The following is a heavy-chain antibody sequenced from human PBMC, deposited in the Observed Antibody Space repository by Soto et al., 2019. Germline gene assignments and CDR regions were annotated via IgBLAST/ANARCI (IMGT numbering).Heavy chain of an antibody. D-gene: IGHD3-10*01. V-gene: IGHV5-51*01. Sequence: GDSLKISCKGSGYSFTNYWIAWVRQMPGKGLEWMGIIYPGDSDTRYSPSFQGQVTISADKSISTAYLQWRSLRASDTAMYYCARPRSGSYRLDYYGMDVWGQGTTVTVSS. CDR2: IYPGDSDT. J-gene: IGHJ6*02. CDR3: ARPRSGSYRLDYYGMDV. CDR1: GYSFTNYW.